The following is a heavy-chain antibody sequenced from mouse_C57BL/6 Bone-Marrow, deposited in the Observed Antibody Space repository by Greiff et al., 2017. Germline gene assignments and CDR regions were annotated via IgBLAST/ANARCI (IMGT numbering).Heavy chain of an antibody. V-gene: IGHV5-9-1*02. CDR1: GFTFSSYA. CDR2: ISSGGDYI. J-gene: IGHJ3*01. CDR3: TREGSVRPFAY. Sequence: EVKLMESGEGLVKPGGSLKLSCAASGFTFSSYAMSWVRQTPEKRLEWVAYISSGGDYIYYADTVKGRFTISRDNARNTLYLQMSSLKSEDTAMYYCTREGSVRPFAYWGQGTLVTVSA.